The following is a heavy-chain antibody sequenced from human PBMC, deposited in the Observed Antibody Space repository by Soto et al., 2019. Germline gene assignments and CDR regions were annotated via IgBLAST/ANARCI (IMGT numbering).Heavy chain of an antibody. J-gene: IGHJ4*02. V-gene: IGHV1-69*13. D-gene: IGHD3-22*01. Sequence: SVKVSCKASGGTFSSYAISCVLQSPLQGLEWMGGIIPIFGTANYAQKFQGRVTITADESTSTAYMELSSLRSEDTAVYYCARVPYYYDSSGYYFDYWGQGTLVTVSS. CDR2: IIPIFGTA. CDR1: GGTFSSYA. CDR3: ARVPYYYDSSGYYFDY.